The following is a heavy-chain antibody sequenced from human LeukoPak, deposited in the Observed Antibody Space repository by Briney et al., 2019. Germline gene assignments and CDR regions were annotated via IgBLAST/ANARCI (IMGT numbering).Heavy chain of an antibody. CDR1: GGSISSSSYY. V-gene: IGHV4-39*07. Sequence: PSETLSLTCTASGGSISSSSYYWGWIRQPPGKGLEWIGSIYYSGSTYYNPSLKSRVTISVDTSKNQFSLKLSSVTAADTAVYYCAREGSGSYGGETWFDPWGQGTLVTVSS. D-gene: IGHD1-26*01. CDR3: AREGSGSYGGETWFDP. CDR2: IYYSGST. J-gene: IGHJ5*02.